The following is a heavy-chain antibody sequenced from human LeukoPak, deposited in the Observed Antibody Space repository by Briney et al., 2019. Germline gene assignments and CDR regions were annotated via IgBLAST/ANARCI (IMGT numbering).Heavy chain of an antibody. CDR2: IHPDGIEK. CDR3: SRGDDFSGDS. Sequence: GGSLRLSCAASGFTFRTYWMSWVRQAPGKGLEWVANIHPDGIEKYHVDSVKGRFTSFRDNARNLLYLQMSSLRADDTAVYYCSRGDDFSGDSWGQGTLVTVSS. CDR1: GFTFRTYW. J-gene: IGHJ5*01. D-gene: IGHD2-21*02. V-gene: IGHV3-7*04.